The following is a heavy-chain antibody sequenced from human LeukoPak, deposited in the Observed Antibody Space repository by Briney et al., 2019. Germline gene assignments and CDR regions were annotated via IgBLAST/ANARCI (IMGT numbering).Heavy chain of an antibody. D-gene: IGHD1-26*01. Sequence: GASVKVSFKASGYTFTGYYMHWVRQAPGQGLEWMGWINPNSGGTNYAQKFQGRVTMTRDTSISTAYMELSRLRSDDTAVYYCARTEPYYYYYGMDVWGQGTTVTVSS. CDR1: GYTFTGYY. V-gene: IGHV1-2*02. CDR3: ARTEPYYYYYGMDV. CDR2: INPNSGGT. J-gene: IGHJ6*02.